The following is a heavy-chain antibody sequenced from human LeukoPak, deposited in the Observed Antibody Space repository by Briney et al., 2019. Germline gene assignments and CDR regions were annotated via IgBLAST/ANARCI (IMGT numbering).Heavy chain of an antibody. CDR3: ARPLSYGGNGVDAFDI. Sequence: ASVKVSCKASGYTFTGYYMHWVRQAPGQGLEWMGWINPNSGGTNYAQKFQGRVTMTRDTSISTAYMELSRLRSDDTAVYYCARPLSYGGNGVDAFDIWGQGTMVTVSS. D-gene: IGHD4-23*01. CDR1: GYTFTGYY. J-gene: IGHJ3*02. V-gene: IGHV1-2*02. CDR2: INPNSGGT.